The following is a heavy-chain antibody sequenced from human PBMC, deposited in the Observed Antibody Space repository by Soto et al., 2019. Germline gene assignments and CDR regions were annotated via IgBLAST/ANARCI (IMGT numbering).Heavy chain of an antibody. J-gene: IGHJ3*02. CDR1: GYTFTSYD. CDR3: ARRGRIAARLVGGAFDI. V-gene: IGHV1-8*01. CDR2: MNPNSGNT. D-gene: IGHD6-6*01. Sequence: QVQLVQSGAEVKKPGASVKVSCKASGYTFTSYDINWVRQATGQGLEWMGWMNPNSGNTGYAQKFQGRVTMTRNTSIRTAYMELSSRRSEDTAVYYCARRGRIAARLVGGAFDIWGQGTMVTVSS.